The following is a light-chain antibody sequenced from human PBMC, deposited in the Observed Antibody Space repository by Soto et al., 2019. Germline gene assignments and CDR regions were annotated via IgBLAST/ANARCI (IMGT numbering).Light chain of an antibody. CDR3: NSYTTGATCV. Sequence: QSALTQPASVSGSPGQTITISCSGTSSDVGGYNYVSWYQQHPGKAPKLMIFDVSNRPSGVSNRFSGSKSGNTASLTISGLQAEDEADYYCNSYTTGATCVFGDGTQLTVL. CDR2: DVS. V-gene: IGLV2-14*03. CDR1: SSDVGGYNY. J-gene: IGLJ1*01.